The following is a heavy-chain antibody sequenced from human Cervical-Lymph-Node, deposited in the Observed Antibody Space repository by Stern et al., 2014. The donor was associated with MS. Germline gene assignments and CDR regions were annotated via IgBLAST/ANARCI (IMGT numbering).Heavy chain of an antibody. CDR3: ARDLPSAGYGMDV. D-gene: IGHD3-10*01. CDR2: IIPMFGIA. V-gene: IGHV1-69*04. J-gene: IGHJ6*02. CDR1: GDIFSTYS. Sequence: VQLVQSGAEVKKPGSSVKVSCKASGDIFSTYSITWVRQAPGQGLEWLGRIIPMFGIANYAQKIQRRLTITADTSTRTAFIALSSLRSEDTAVFYCARDLPSAGYGMDVWGQGTTVTVSS.